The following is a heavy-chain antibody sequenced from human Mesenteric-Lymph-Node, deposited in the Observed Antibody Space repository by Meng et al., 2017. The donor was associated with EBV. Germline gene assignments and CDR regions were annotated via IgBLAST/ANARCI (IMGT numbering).Heavy chain of an antibody. V-gene: IGHV6-1*01. CDR2: TYYRSKYYN. D-gene: IGHD6-19*01. CDR3: ARDPSGWYYFDY. J-gene: IGHJ4*02. Sequence: AHLQQSGPGLVKPSQTLSLPCAISGDSVSSNSAAWNWIRQSPSRGLEWPGRTYYRSKYYNDYAVYVRSRISINPDTSKNQFSLQLNSVTPEDTAVYYCARDPSGWYYFDYWGQGTLVTVSS. CDR1: GDSVSSNSAA.